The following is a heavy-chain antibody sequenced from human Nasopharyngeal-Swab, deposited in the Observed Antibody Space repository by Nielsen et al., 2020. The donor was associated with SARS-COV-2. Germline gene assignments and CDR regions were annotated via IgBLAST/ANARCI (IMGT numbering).Heavy chain of an antibody. D-gene: IGHD6-19*01. V-gene: IGHV4-34*01. CDR3: ARGGEWLVLGNWFDR. J-gene: IGHJ5*01. CDR2: INHSGST. Sequence: SETLSLSCAVYGGSFSGYYWNWIRQTPGKGLEWIGEINHSGSTNYNPSLKSRVTISVDTSKNQFSLKLSSVTAADTAVYYCARGGEWLVLGNWFDRWGQGTMVTVSS. CDR1: GGSFSGYY.